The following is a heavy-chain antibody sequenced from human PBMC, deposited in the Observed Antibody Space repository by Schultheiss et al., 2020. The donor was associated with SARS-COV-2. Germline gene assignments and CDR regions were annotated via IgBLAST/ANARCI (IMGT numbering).Heavy chain of an antibody. D-gene: IGHD4/OR15-4a*01. CDR2: ISYDGSNK. CDR3: ARVARQLTLDY. CDR1: GFTFSSYG. Sequence: GESLKISCAASGFTFSSYGMHWVRQAPGKGLEWVAVISYDGSNKYYADSVKGRFTISRDNARNSVFLQMNGLRGEDTAVYYCARVARQLTLDYWGQGTLVTVSS. J-gene: IGHJ4*02. V-gene: IGHV3-30*12.